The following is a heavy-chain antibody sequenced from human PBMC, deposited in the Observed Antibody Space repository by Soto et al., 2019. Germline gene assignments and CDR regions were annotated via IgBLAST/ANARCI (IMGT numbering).Heavy chain of an antibody. D-gene: IGHD6-13*01. J-gene: IGHJ4*02. CDR1: GGSVGSDNW. CDR3: ARGRRKQQLVLKYFDY. CDR2: IHRTGST. V-gene: IGHV4-4*02. Sequence: PSETPSLTCAVSGGSVGSDNWWNWVRQTPGKGLEWIGEIHRTGSTHYNPSLKSRVTISVDTSKNQFSLKLSSVTAADTAVYYCARGRRKQQLVLKYFDYWGQGTLVT.